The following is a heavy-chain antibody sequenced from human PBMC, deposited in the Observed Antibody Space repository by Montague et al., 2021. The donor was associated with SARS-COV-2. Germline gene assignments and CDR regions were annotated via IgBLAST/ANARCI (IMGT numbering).Heavy chain of an antibody. V-gene: IGHV4-34*01. J-gene: IGHJ4*02. CDR3: ARGRQHINMVVVVVTGGEYCFDF. Sequence: SETMSLTCAVYDGSFRDYSWTWIRQPPGKGLEWIGEINHRGSTNXNPSLKSRVTISVDTSKDQFSLKMTSVTAADTAVYYCARGRQHINMVVVVVTGGEYCFDFWGQGTLVAVSS. CDR1: DGSFRDYS. D-gene: IGHD3-22*01. CDR2: INHRGST.